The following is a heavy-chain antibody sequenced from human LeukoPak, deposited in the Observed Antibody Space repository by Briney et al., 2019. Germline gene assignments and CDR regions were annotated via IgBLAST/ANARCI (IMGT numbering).Heavy chain of an antibody. CDR1: AYTFTTYY. CDR2: INPSGGST. V-gene: IGHV1-46*01. CDR3: ARGGPPGGNWFDS. D-gene: IGHD3-10*01. Sequence: GASVKVSCKASAYTFTTYYMHWVRQAPGQGLEWMGIINPSGGSTSSAQKFQGRVAMTRDTSASTVYMEVSSLRSEDTAVYYCARGGPPGGNWFDSWGQGTLVTVSS. J-gene: IGHJ5*01.